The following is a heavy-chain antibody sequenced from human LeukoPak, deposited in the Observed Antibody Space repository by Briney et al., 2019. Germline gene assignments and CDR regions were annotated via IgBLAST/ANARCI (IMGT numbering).Heavy chain of an antibody. D-gene: IGHD4-17*01. Sequence: SQTLSLTCAVSGGSLSSGGYSWSWIRQPPGKGLEWIGYIYHSGSTYYNPSLKSRVTISVDRSKNQFSLKLSSVTAADTAVYYCASGYGDSDFDYWGQGTLVTVSS. V-gene: IGHV4-30-2*01. CDR3: ASGYGDSDFDY. CDR1: GGSLSSGGYS. CDR2: IYHSGST. J-gene: IGHJ4*02.